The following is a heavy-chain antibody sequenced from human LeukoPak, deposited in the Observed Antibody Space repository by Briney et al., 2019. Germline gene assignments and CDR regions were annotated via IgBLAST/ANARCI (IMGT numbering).Heavy chain of an antibody. CDR3: AAHTYYYDSSGYVDY. J-gene: IGHJ4*02. D-gene: IGHD3-22*01. CDR2: IYYSGST. Sequence: SETLSLTCTVSGGSISSYYWSWIRQPPGKGLEWIGYIYYSGSTNYNPSLKSRVTISVDTSKNQVSLKLSSVTAADTAVYYCAAHTYYYDSSGYVDYWGQGTLVTVSS. V-gene: IGHV4-59*01. CDR1: GGSISSYY.